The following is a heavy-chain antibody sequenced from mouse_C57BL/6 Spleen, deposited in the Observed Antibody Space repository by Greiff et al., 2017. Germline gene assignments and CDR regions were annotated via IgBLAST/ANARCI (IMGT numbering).Heavy chain of an antibody. Sequence: QVQLQQSGAELVKPGASVKISCKASGYAFSSYWMNWVKQRPGKGLEWIGQIYPGDGDTNYNGKFKGKATLTADKSSSTAYMQLSSLTSEDSAVYCCARGAEGGYYVGFDYWGQGTTLTVSS. CDR2: IYPGDGDT. CDR3: ARGAEGGYYVGFDY. V-gene: IGHV1-80*01. D-gene: IGHD2-3*01. CDR1: GYAFSSYW. J-gene: IGHJ2*01.